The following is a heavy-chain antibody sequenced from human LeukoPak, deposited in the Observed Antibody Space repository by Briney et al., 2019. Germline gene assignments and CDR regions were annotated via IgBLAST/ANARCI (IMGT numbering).Heavy chain of an antibody. V-gene: IGHV3-11*04. D-gene: IGHD3-10*01. CDR1: GFTFSDYY. Sequence: GGSLRLSCAASGFTFSDYYMSWIRQAPGKGLEWVSYISSSGSTIYYADSVKGRFTISSDNAKNSLYLQMNSLRAEDTAVYYCAREAQIITMVRGYFDYWGQGTLVTVSS. J-gene: IGHJ4*02. CDR2: ISSSGSTI. CDR3: AREAQIITMVRGYFDY.